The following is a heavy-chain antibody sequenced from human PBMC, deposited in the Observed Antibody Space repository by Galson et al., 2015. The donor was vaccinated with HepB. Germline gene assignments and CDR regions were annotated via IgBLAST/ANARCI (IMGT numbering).Heavy chain of an antibody. D-gene: IGHD2-2*01. CDR3: ARDSSYIVVPAAGDFDH. CDR1: GFTFSNYW. V-gene: IGHV3-7*01. CDR2: IKQDGGEK. J-gene: IGHJ4*02. Sequence: SLRLSCAASGFTFSNYWMSWVRQAPGKGLEWVATIKQDGGEKFYVDSVKGRFTISRDNAKNSLYLQMNSLRAEDTAVFYCARDSSYIVVPAAGDFDHWGQGTLVTVSS.